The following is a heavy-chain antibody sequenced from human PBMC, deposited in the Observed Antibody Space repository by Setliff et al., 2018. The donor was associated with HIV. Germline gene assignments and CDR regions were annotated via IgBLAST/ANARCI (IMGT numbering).Heavy chain of an antibody. CDR2: IYTNGST. Sequence: SETLSLTCTVSGGSISRGNHFWTWIRQPAGKGLEWIGRIYTNGSTNYSPSVKSRVTISVDTSKNQFSLKLSSVTAADTAVYYCAREDFWSGDQDYYYMDVWGKGTTVTVSS. CDR1: GGSISRGNHF. CDR3: AREDFWSGDQDYYYMDV. V-gene: IGHV4-61*02. J-gene: IGHJ6*03. D-gene: IGHD3-3*01.